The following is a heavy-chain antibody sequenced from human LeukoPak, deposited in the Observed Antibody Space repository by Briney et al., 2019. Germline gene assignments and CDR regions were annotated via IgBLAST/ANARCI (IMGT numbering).Heavy chain of an antibody. CDR2: IYYSGAT. D-gene: IGHD6-13*01. CDR1: GGSISTYY. CDR3: ARGVYIAAAQYGF. Sequence: SEALSLTCTVSGGSISTYYWNWIRQPPGKGLEGMGYIYYSGATNYNPSLKSRVTISVDTSKNQFSLKLSSVTPADTAVYYCARGVYIAAAQYGFWGQGTLVTVSS. V-gene: IGHV4-59*01. J-gene: IGHJ4*02.